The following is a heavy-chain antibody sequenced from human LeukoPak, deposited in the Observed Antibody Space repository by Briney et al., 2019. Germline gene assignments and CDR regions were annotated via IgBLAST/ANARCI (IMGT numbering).Heavy chain of an antibody. CDR2: IYYSGST. CDR1: GGSISSGGYY. D-gene: IGHD3-9*01. CDR3: ACHVLRYFDWLFS. J-gene: IGHJ4*02. V-gene: IGHV4-31*03. Sequence: SQTLSLTCTVSGGSISSGGYYWSWIRQHPGKGLEWIGYIYYSGSTYYNPSLKSRVTISVDTSKNQFSLKLSSVTAADTAVYYCACHVLRYFDWLFSGGQGTLVTVSS.